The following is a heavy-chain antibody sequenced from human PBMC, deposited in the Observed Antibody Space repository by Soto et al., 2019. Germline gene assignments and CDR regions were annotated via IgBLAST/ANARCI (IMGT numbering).Heavy chain of an antibody. D-gene: IGHD1-26*01. Sequence: GGSLRLSCAASGFTFDDYAMHWVRQAPGKGLEWVSGISWNSGSIGYADSVKGRFTIYRDNAKNSLYLQINSLRAEDTALYYCAKDIGGSYDAFDIWGQGTMVTVSS. J-gene: IGHJ3*02. V-gene: IGHV3-9*01. CDR2: ISWNSGSI. CDR1: GFTFDDYA. CDR3: AKDIGGSYDAFDI.